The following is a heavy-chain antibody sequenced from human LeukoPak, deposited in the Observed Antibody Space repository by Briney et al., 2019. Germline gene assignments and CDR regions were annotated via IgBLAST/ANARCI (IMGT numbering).Heavy chain of an antibody. CDR3: VRGATFQRQALAY. J-gene: IGHJ4*02. D-gene: IGHD3-16*01. V-gene: IGHV1-8*01. CDR1: GYIFTEDD. Sequence: ASVKVSCKASGYIFTEDDINWVRQAAGQGPELMGWIDPNSYNKAYTGKFQGRLTMTTNTSTTTVYMELSSLRSEDTAIYYCVRGATFQRQALAYWGQGTLVIVSS. CDR2: IDPNSYNK.